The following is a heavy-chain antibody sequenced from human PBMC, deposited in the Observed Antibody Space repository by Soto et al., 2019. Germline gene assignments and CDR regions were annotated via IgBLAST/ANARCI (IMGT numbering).Heavy chain of an antibody. V-gene: IGHV1-69*13. D-gene: IGHD3-9*01. Sequence: SVKVSCKASGGTFSSYAISWVRQAPGQGLEWMGGIIPIFGTANYAQKFQGRVTITADESTSTAYMELSSVRSEDTAVYYCARAPREGYDILTGHMDVWGKGTTVTVSS. CDR1: GGTFSSYA. J-gene: IGHJ6*03. CDR2: IIPIFGTA. CDR3: ARAPREGYDILTGHMDV.